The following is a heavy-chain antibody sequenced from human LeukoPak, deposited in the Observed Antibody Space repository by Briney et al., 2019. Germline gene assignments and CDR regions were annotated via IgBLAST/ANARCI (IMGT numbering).Heavy chain of an antibody. CDR2: INHSGST. J-gene: IGHJ4*02. CDR3: ARQNYGAAPLRY. Sequence: SETLSLTCTVSGGSINSYYWTWIRQPPGKGLEWIGEINHSGSTNYNPSLKSRVTISVDTSKNQFSLKLSSVTAADTAVYYCARQNYGAAPLRYWGQGTLVTVSS. V-gene: IGHV4-34*01. CDR1: GGSINSYY. D-gene: IGHD4/OR15-4a*01.